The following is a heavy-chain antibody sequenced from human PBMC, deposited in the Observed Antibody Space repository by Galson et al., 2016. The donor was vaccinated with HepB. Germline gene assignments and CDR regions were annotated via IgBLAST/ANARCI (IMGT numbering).Heavy chain of an antibody. V-gene: IGHV3-23*01. CDR2: LSGSGGST. D-gene: IGHD3-22*01. J-gene: IGHJ4*02. CDR1: GFTFSSYA. CDR3: AKDPLFESSGYYIY. Sequence: SLRLSCAASGFTFSSYAMSWVRQAPGKGLEWVSALSGSGGSTYYADSVKGRFSISRDNSKNTLYLQMNSLRAEDTAVYYCAKDPLFESSGYYIYWGQGTLVTVSS.